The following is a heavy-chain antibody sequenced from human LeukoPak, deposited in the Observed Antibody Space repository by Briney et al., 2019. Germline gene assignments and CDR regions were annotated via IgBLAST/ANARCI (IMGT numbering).Heavy chain of an antibody. CDR3: AKGERVYCSASTCYPFDY. D-gene: IGHD2-15*01. CDR1: GFTFSSYA. CDR2: ITGGGEST. V-gene: IGHV3-23*01. J-gene: IGHJ4*02. Sequence: PGGSLRLSCAASGFTFSSYAMNWVRQAPGTRLEWVSSITGGGESTYHADSVKGRFTISRDNSKNTVSLQMNSLRAGDTAVYYCAKGERVYCSASTCYPFDYWGQGILVSVSS.